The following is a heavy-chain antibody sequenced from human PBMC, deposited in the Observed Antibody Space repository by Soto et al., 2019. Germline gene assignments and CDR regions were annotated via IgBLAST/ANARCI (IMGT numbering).Heavy chain of an antibody. CDR2: INHSGST. CDR1: GGSFSGYY. V-gene: IGHV4-34*01. Sequence: SETLSLTCAVYGGSFSGYYWSWIRQPPGKGLEWIGEINHSGSTNYNTSLKRRVTISVDTSKNQFSRKWSSVTAADTAVYSCARGRLPGDRYKYFDYWGQGTLVTVSS. CDR3: ARGRLPGDRYKYFDY. D-gene: IGHD3-16*02. J-gene: IGHJ4*02.